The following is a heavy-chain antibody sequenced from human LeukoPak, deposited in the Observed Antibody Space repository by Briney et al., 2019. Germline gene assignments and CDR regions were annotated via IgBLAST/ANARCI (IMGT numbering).Heavy chain of an antibody. CDR3: ARDLAVGYCSSTSCYAIFDY. V-gene: IGHV1-18*01. Sequence: ASVKVPCKASGYTFTSYGISWVRQAPGQGLEWMGWISAYNGNTNYAQKLQGRVTMTTDTSTSTAYMELRSLRSEDTAVYYCARDLAVGYCSSTSCYAIFDYWGQGTLVTVSS. J-gene: IGHJ4*02. CDR2: ISAYNGNT. CDR1: GYTFTSYG. D-gene: IGHD2-2*01.